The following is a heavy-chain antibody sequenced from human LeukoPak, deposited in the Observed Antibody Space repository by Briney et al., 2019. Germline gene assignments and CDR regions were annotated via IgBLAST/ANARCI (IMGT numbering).Heavy chain of an antibody. CDR1: GFTFNNYA. V-gene: IGHV3-23*01. J-gene: IGHJ4*02. CDR2: ISGSGGST. CDR3: AKGTRIQPNSYYFDY. Sequence: PGGSLRLSCAASGFTFNNYAMSWVRQAPGKGLEWVSAISGSGGSTYYADSVKGRFTISRDNSKNTLYLQMNSLRAEDTAVYYCAKGTRIQPNSYYFDYWGQGTLVTVSS. D-gene: IGHD5-18*01.